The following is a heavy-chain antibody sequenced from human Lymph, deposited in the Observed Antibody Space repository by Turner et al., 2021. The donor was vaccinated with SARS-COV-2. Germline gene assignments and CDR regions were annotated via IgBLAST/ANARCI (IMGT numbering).Heavy chain of an antibody. CDR3: AWALYYYYGMDV. Sequence: QVQLVESGGGVVQPGRSLRLTCAASGLTFISYGMHWVRQAPGKVLEWVAFISYDGGHKSYADSVKGRFTISRDNSKNTLYLQMISLRAEDTAVYYCAWALYYYYGMDVWGQGTTVTVSS. V-gene: IGHV3-30*03. CDR2: ISYDGGHK. CDR1: GLTFISYG. J-gene: IGHJ6*02.